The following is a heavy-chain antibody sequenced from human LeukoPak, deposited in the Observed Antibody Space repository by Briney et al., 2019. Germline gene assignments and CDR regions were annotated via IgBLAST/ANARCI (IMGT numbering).Heavy chain of an antibody. Sequence: SETLSLTCAVYGGSFSGYYWSWIRQPPGKGLEWIGEINHSGSTNYNPSLKSRVTISVDTSKNQFSLKLSSVTAADTAVYYCAREGDSGYDTGNTFDYWGQGTLVTVSS. D-gene: IGHD5-12*01. CDR3: AREGDSGYDTGNTFDY. J-gene: IGHJ4*02. CDR2: INHSGST. CDR1: GGSFSGYY. V-gene: IGHV4-34*01.